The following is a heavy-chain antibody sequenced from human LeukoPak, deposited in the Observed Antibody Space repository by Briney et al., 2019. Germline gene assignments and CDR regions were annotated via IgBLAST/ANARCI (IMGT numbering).Heavy chain of an antibody. CDR2: ISYSGST. Sequence: SETLSLTCSVPGGSVSSDSNYWSWIRQPTGKGLEWIGYISYSGSTDYNPSLKSRVSISLGTSKNQFSLKLSSVTAADTAVYYCARGVTMVRGVIFDPWGQGTLVTVSS. CDR3: ARGVTMVRGVIFDP. CDR1: GGSVSSDSNY. V-gene: IGHV4-61*01. D-gene: IGHD3-10*01. J-gene: IGHJ5*02.